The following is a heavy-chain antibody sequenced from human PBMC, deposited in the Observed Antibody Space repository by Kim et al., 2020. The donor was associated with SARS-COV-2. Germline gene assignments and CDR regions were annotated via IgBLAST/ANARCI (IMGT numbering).Heavy chain of an antibody. Sequence: SETLSLTCTVSGGSVSSGSYYWSWIRQPPGKGLEWIGYIYYSGSTNYNPSLKSRVIISVDTSKNQFSLKLSSVTAADTAEYYCARGGRWYVFLTGYNGNFDYWGQGTLVTVSS. J-gene: IGHJ4*02. D-gene: IGHD3-9*01. CDR1: GGSVSSGSYY. CDR2: IYYSGST. V-gene: IGHV4-61*01. CDR3: ARGGRWYVFLTGYNGNFDY.